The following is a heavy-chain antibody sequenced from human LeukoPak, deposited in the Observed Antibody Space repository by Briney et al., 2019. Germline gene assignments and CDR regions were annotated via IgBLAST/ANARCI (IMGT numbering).Heavy chain of an antibody. J-gene: IGHJ5*02. CDR1: GDSVSSNSVT. V-gene: IGHV6-1*01. D-gene: IGHD2-2*01. CDR3: ARRLTQYDCFDP. Sequence: SQTLSLTCAISGDSVSSNSVTWNWIRQSPSRGLEWLGRTYYRSTWYNDYAVSVSGRITVNPDTSKNQFSLHLNSVTPEDTAVYYCARRLTQYDCFDPWGQGSLVTVSS. CDR2: TYYRSTWYN.